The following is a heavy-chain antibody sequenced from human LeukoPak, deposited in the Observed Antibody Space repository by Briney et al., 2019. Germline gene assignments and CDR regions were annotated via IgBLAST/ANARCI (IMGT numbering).Heavy chain of an antibody. Sequence: GGSLRLSCTASGFTFGDYAMSWVRQAPGKGLEWVGFIRSKAYGGTTEYAASVKGRFTISRDDSKSIAYLQMNSLKTEDTAVYYCTRDFVVCYYGMDVWGQGTTVTVSS. J-gene: IGHJ6*02. CDR1: GFTFGDYA. V-gene: IGHV3-49*04. D-gene: IGHD2-2*01. CDR2: IRSKAYGGTT. CDR3: TRDFVVCYYGMDV.